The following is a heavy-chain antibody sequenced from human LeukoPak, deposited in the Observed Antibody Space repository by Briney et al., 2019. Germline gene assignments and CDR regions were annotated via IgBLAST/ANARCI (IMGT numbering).Heavy chain of an antibody. D-gene: IGHD2-21*02. CDR3: AKDSSNIVVVTAMTYFDY. J-gene: IGHJ4*02. Sequence: GGSLRLSCGASGFTFSVYGMHWVRQAPGKGLEWVAFIRYDGSNKYYGDSVKGRFTISRDNSKNTLYLQMNSLRAEDTAVYYCAKDSSNIVVVTAMTYFDYWSQGTLVTVSS. CDR1: GFTFSVYG. CDR2: IRYDGSNK. V-gene: IGHV3-30*02.